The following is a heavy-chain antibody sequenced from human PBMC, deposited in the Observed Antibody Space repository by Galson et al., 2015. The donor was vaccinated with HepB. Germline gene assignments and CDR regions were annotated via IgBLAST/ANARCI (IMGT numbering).Heavy chain of an antibody. D-gene: IGHD1-26*01. Sequence: SVKVSCKVSGYTLTELSMHWVRQAPGKGLEWMGGFDPEDGETIYAQKFQGRVTMTEDTSTDTAYMELSSLRSEDTAVYYCATGSGKWELPALVRWGQGTLVTVSS. CDR2: FDPEDGET. J-gene: IGHJ4*02. CDR1: GYTLTELS. CDR3: ATGSGKWELPALVR. V-gene: IGHV1-24*01.